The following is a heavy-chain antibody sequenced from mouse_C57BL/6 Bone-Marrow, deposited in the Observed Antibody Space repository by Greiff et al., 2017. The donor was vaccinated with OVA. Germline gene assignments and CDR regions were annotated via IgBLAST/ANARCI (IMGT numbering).Heavy chain of an antibody. D-gene: IGHD1-1*01. Sequence: QVQLQQPGAELVMPGASVKLSCKASGYTFTSYWMHWVKQRPGQGLEWIGEIDPSDSYTNYNQKFKGKSTLTVDKSSSTAYMQLSSLTSEDSAVYYCASGLLLREFAYWGQGTLVTVSA. V-gene: IGHV1-69*01. CDR2: IDPSDSYT. J-gene: IGHJ3*01. CDR3: ASGLLLREFAY. CDR1: GYTFTSYW.